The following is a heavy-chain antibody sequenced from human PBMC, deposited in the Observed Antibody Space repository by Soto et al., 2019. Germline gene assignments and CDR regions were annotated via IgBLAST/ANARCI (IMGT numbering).Heavy chain of an antibody. CDR2: INPNSGGT. D-gene: IGHD1-20*01. CDR1: GYTFTGYY. CDR3: ARGITGTQPYYYYYMDV. J-gene: IGHJ6*03. Sequence: ASVKVSCKASGYTFTGYYMHWVRQAPGQGLEWMGWINPNSGGTNYAQKFQGWVTMTRDTSISTAYMELSRLRSDDTAVYYCARGITGTQPYYYYYMDVWGEGTTVTVSS. V-gene: IGHV1-2*04.